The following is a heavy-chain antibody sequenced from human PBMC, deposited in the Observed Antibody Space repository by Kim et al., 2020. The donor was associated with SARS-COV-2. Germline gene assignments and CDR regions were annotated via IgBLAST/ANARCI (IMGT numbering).Heavy chain of an antibody. V-gene: IGHV3-30*04. CDR1: GFTFSSYA. CDR2: ISYDGSNK. J-gene: IGHJ5*02. CDR3: ARDLVGTGKS. Sequence: GGSLRLSCAASGFTFSSYAMHWVRQAPGKGLEWVAVISYDGSNKYYADSVKGRFTISRDNSKNTLYLQMNSLRAEDTAVYYCARDLVGTGKSWGQGTLVTVSS. D-gene: IGHD2-8*02.